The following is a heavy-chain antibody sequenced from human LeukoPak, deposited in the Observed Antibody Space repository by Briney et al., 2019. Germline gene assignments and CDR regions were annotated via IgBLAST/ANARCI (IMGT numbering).Heavy chain of an antibody. J-gene: IGHJ4*02. CDR2: IYYSGST. V-gene: IGHV4-39*07. Sequence: SETLSLTCTVSGGSISSSSYYWGWIRQPPGKGLEWIGSIYYSGSTYYNPSLKSRVTISVDTSKNQFSLKLSSVTAADTAVYYCASAPWELLAYHFDYWGQGTPVTVSS. D-gene: IGHD1-26*01. CDR1: GGSISSSSYY. CDR3: ASAPWELLAYHFDY.